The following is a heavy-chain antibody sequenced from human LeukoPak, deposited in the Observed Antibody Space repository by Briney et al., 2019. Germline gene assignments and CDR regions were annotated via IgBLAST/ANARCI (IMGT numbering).Heavy chain of an antibody. CDR2: ISTSSIYI. V-gene: IGHV3-21*01. CDR1: GFIFSSYS. D-gene: IGHD4-23*01. CDR3: ARGQDTVVTSRDAFDV. Sequence: GGSLRLSCAVSGFIFSSYSMNWVRQAPGKGLEWVSSISTSSIYIYYADSVKGRFTISRDNAKNSLYLQMNSLRAEDTAVYYCARGQDTVVTSRDAFDVWGQGTMVTVSS. J-gene: IGHJ3*01.